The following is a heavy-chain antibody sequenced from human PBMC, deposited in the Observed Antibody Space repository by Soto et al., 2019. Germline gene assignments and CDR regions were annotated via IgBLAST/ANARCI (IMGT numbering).Heavy chain of an antibody. D-gene: IGHD3-3*01. CDR2: IYWNDDK. Sequence: KSGPTLVNPTQTLTLTCTFSGFSLSTSGVGVGWIRQPPGKALEWLALIYWNDDKRYSPSLKSRLTITKDTSKNQVVLTMTNMDPVDTATYYCAHSTYDFWSGANNWFDPWGQGTLVTVSS. CDR1: GFSLSTSGVG. J-gene: IGHJ5*02. CDR3: AHSTYDFWSGANNWFDP. V-gene: IGHV2-5*01.